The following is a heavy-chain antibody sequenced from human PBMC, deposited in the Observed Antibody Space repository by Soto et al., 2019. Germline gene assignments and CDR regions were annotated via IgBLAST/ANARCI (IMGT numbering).Heavy chain of an antibody. J-gene: IGHJ5*02. CDR1: GYTFTVYY. Sequence: ASLKVSCKASGYTFTVYYMHWVRQAPGQGLEWMGWINPNSGGTNYAQKFQGWVTMTRDTSISTAYMELSRLRSDDTAVYYCARATYGSGIYTNWFDPWGQGTLVTVSS. CDR3: ARATYGSGIYTNWFDP. CDR2: INPNSGGT. V-gene: IGHV1-2*04. D-gene: IGHD3-10*01.